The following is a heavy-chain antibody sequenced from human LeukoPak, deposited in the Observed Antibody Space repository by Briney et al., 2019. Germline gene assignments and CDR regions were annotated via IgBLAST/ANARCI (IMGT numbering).Heavy chain of an antibody. V-gene: IGHV3-23*01. J-gene: IGHJ4*02. CDR1: GFMFSHHT. D-gene: IGHD3-22*01. CDR3: VRDSSGSY. CDR2: INGSGDAT. Sequence: PGGSLRLSCAASGFMFSHHTMTWVRQAPGKGLEWVSSINGSGDATTYADSVMGRFTISRDNSKNTVSLQMNSLRAEDTAVYYCVRDSSGSYWGQGTLVTVSS.